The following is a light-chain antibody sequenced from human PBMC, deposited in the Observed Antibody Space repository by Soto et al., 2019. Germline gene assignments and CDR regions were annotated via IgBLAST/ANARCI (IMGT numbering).Light chain of an antibody. Sequence: QSALTQPASVSGSPGQSITISCTGTTRDVGGYNYVSWYQQHPDKAPKLMIYEVTNRPSGVSNRFSGSKSGNTASLTISGLRAEDEADYYCSSYTSSDTLVVFGTGTKLTVL. CDR3: SSYTSSDTLVV. J-gene: IGLJ1*01. V-gene: IGLV2-14*01. CDR2: EVT. CDR1: TRDVGGYNY.